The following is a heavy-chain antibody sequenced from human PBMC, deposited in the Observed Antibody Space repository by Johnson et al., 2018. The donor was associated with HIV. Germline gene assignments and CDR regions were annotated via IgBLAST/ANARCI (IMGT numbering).Heavy chain of an antibody. CDR1: EFTFSSYW. CDR3: AREYYYDSSGTPVFDI. CDR2: IKQDGSEK. V-gene: IGHV3-7*01. J-gene: IGHJ3*02. Sequence: VQLVESGGGVVQPGGSLRLSCAASEFTFSSYWMSWVRQAPGKGLEWVANIKQDGSEKYYVDSVKGRFTISRDNAKNSLYLQMNSLRAEDTAVYYCAREYYYDSSGTPVFDIWGQGTMVTVSS. D-gene: IGHD3-22*01.